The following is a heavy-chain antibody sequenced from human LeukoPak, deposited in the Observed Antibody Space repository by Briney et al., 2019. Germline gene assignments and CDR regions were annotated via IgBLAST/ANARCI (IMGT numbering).Heavy chain of an antibody. CDR3: TKRVLEGGYGTYYYYGMDV. D-gene: IGHD5-18*01. V-gene: IGHV3-30*18. J-gene: IGHJ6*02. Sequence: GRSLRLSCAASGFTFSSYGIHWVRQVPGKGLEWVAVISYDGSNKYYADSVKGRFTISRDNSKNTLYLQMNSLRAEDTAVYYCTKRVLEGGYGTYYYYGMDVWGQGTTVTVSS. CDR1: GFTFSSYG. CDR2: ISYDGSNK.